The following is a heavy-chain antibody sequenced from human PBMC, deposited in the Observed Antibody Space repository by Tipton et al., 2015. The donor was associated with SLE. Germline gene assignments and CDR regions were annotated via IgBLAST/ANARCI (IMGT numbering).Heavy chain of an antibody. CDR1: GGSIRDYPYR. V-gene: IGHV4-39*07. J-gene: IGHJ4*02. CDR2: ISYSGRT. D-gene: IGHD1-14*01. Sequence: TLSLTCSVSGGSIRDYPYRWAWIRQSPGKGLEWIGSISYSGRTYYNPSLKSRVTISHDTSKDQFSLKVTSVTPADTALYYCARARRTTSSHFDYWGQGTLVTVSS. CDR3: ARARRTTSSHFDY.